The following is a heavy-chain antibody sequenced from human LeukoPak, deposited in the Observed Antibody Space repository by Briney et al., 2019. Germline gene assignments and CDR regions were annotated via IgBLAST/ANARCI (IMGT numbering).Heavy chain of an antibody. Sequence: GGSLRLSCAASGFTFSDYHMSWIRQAPGKGLEWVSYISNSGNTIYYVDSVKGRFTISRDNAKNFLYLQMNSLRAEDSAVYFCARGRATKNSDYWGQGALVTVSS. CDR1: GFTFSDYH. CDR2: ISNSGNTI. V-gene: IGHV3-11*01. J-gene: IGHJ4*02. D-gene: IGHD1-26*01. CDR3: ARGRATKNSDY.